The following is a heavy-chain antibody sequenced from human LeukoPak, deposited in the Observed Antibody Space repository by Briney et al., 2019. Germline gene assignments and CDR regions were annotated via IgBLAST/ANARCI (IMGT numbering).Heavy chain of an antibody. CDR1: GFTFSNYV. CDR3: AKDPAYYFDSSGYRYFDY. D-gene: IGHD3-22*01. CDR2: IRGGGDNT. V-gene: IGHV3-23*01. Sequence: PGGSLRLSCAASGFTFSNYVMSWVRQAPGKGLEWVSAIRGGGDNTYYADSVKGRFTISRDNSKNTLYLQMNSLRAEDTAVYYCAKDPAYYFDSSGYRYFDYWGQGTLVTVSS. J-gene: IGHJ4*02.